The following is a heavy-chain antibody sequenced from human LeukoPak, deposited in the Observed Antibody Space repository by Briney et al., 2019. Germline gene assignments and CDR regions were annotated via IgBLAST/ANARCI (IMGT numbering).Heavy chain of an antibody. J-gene: IGHJ6*02. D-gene: IGHD3-3*01. CDR2: INHSGST. V-gene: IGHV4-34*01. CDR3: ARGPSPYDFWSGYYSFGMDV. CDR1: GGSFSGYY. Sequence: PSETLSLTCAVYGGSFSGYYWSWIRQPPGKGLEWIGEINHSGSTNYNPSLKSRVTISVDTSKNQFSLKLSSVTAADTAVYYCARGPSPYDFWSGYYSFGMDVWGQGTTVTVSS.